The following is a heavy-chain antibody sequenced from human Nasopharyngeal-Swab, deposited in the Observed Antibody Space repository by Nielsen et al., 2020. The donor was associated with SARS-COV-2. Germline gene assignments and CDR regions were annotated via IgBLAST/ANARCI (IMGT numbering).Heavy chain of an antibody. CDR1: GFTFSSYA. V-gene: IGHV3-23*01. D-gene: IGHD6-6*01. CDR2: LTGSGDST. J-gene: IGHJ4*02. Sequence: GGSLRLSCAASGFTFSSYAMSWVRQAPGKGLEWVSGLTGSGDSTYYTDSVKGRFTISRDSSKNTLYLQMNSLRAEDTAVYYCAKTNDRHSSSYYFDYWGQGALVTVSS. CDR3: AKTNDRHSSSYYFDY.